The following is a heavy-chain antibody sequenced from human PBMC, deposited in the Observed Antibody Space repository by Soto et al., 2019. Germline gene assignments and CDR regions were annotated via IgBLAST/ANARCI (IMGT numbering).Heavy chain of an antibody. D-gene: IGHD3-3*01. CDR1: GGTFSSYA. CDR3: ARNEAIFGVVVHYYYGMDV. J-gene: IGHJ6*02. Sequence: WASVKVSCKASGGTFSSYAISWVRQAPGQGLEWMGGIIPIFGTANYAQKFQGRVTITADESTSTAYMELSSLRSEDTAVYYCARNEAIFGVVVHYYYGMDVWGQGTTVTVSS. CDR2: IIPIFGTA. V-gene: IGHV1-69*13.